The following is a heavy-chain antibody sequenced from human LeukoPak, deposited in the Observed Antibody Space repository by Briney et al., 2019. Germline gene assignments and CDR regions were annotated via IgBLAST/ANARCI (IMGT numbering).Heavy chain of an antibody. V-gene: IGHV4-59*08. CDR3: ARHPEWEREAGST. D-gene: IGHD3-10*01. J-gene: IGHJ5*02. CDR1: GDSISSHY. Sequence: SETLSLTCTVSGDSISSHYWSWIRQPPGKGLEWIGYIYYSGSTKYNPSLKSRVTISVDTSKNQFSLKLSSVSAADTAVYYCARHPEWEREAGSTWGQGTPVTVSS. CDR2: IYYSGST.